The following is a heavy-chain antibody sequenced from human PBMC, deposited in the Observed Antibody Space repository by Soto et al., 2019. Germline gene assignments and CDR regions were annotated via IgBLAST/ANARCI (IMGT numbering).Heavy chain of an antibody. CDR1: GYTFTSYG. D-gene: IGHD6-19*01. Sequence: ASVKVSCKASGYTFTSYGISWVRQAPGQGLEWMGWISAYNGNTNYAQKLQGRVTMTTDTSTSTAYMELRSLRSDDTAVYHCARDRRYSSGWTLTAYYYYYGMDVWGQGTTVTVS. CDR3: ARDRRYSSGWTLTAYYYYYGMDV. J-gene: IGHJ6*02. CDR2: ISAYNGNT. V-gene: IGHV1-18*01.